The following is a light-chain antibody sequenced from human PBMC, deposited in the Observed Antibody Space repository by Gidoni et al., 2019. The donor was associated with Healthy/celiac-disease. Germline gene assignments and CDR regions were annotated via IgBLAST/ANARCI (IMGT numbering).Light chain of an antibody. V-gene: IGLV2-14*01. CDR2: EVS. J-gene: IGLJ2*01. Sequence: QSALTQPASVSGSPGQSINISCTGTSSDVGGYNYVSWYQQHPGKAPKLMIYEVSNRPSGVSNRFSGSKSGNTASLTISGLQAEDEADYYCSSYTSSSPLFGGGTKLTVL. CDR3: SSYTSSSPL. CDR1: SSDVGGYNY.